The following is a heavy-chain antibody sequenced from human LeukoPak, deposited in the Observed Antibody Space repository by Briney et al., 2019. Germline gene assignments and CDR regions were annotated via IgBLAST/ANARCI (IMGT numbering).Heavy chain of an antibody. J-gene: IGHJ6*02. CDR1: GYTFTGYY. D-gene: IGHD3-10*01. Sequence: SVKVSCKASGYTFTGYYMHWVRQAPGQGLEWMGWINPNSGGTNYAQKFQGRVTMTRDTSISTAYLELSRLRSDDTAVYYCARGTFWGGGSGTFYYYYGMDVWGQGTAVTVSS. CDR3: ARGTFWGGGSGTFYYYYGMDV. CDR2: INPNSGGT. V-gene: IGHV1-2*02.